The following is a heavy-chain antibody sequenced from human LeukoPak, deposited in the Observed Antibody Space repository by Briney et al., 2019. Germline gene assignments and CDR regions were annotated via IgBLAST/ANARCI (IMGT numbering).Heavy chain of an antibody. V-gene: IGHV3-7*01. CDR1: GFTFSSYW. J-gene: IGHJ4*02. Sequence: PGGSLRLSCAASGFTFSSYWMSWVRQAPGKGLEWVANIKQDGSEKYYVYSVKGRFTISRDNANNSLYLQMNRMRAEDKAVDDCAISSYGFVYWGQGTLVTASS. CDR3: AISSYGFVY. CDR2: IKQDGSEK. D-gene: IGHD5-18*01.